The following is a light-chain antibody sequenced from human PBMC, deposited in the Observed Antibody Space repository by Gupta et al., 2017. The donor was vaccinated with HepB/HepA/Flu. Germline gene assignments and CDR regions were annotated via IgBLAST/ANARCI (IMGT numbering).Light chain of an antibody. CDR1: QSVSSSY. CDR2: GAS. Sequence: EIVLTQSPGILSLSPGEIATLSCRASQSVSSSYLAWYQRKPGQAPTLLIYGASNRATGIPDRFSGRGSGTDFTLTISRLEPEDFAVYYCQQYGSSQGFTFGQGTRL. CDR3: QQYGSSQGFT. V-gene: IGKV3-20*01. J-gene: IGKJ5*01.